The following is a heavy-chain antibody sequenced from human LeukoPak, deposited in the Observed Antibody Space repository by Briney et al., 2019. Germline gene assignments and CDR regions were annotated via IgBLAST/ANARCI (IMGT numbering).Heavy chain of an antibody. CDR3: ARALIRPNWFDP. CDR1: GGSISSYY. Sequence: SETLSLTCTVSGGSISSYYWSWIRQPPGKGLEWIGYIYYSGSTNYNPSLKNRVTISVDTSKNQFSLKLSSVTAADTAVYYCARALIRPNWFDPWGQGTLVTVSS. CDR2: IYYSGST. J-gene: IGHJ5*02. V-gene: IGHV4-59*01.